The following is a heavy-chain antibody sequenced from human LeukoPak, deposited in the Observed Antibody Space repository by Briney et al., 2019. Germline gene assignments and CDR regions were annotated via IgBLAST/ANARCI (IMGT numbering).Heavy chain of an antibody. CDR2: IYTSGST. V-gene: IGHV4-4*07. J-gene: IGHJ4*02. CDR3: ARVGSSSWYFDY. Sequence: SETLSLNCTVSGGSISSYYWSWIRQPAGKGLEWIGRIYTSGSTNYNPSLKSRVTMSVDTSKNQFSLKLSSVTAADTAVYYCARVGSSSWYFDYWGQGTLVTVSS. CDR1: GGSISSYY. D-gene: IGHD6-13*01.